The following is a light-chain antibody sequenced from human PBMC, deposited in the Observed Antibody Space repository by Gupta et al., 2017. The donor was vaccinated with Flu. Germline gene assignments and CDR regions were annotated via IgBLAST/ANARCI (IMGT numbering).Light chain of an antibody. V-gene: IGKV1-9*01. CDR2: GAS. Sequence: SASVGDRVTISCRASQGISSLLTWYQQKPGKAPKLLIYGASTLHSGVPSRFSGSGSGTEFTLTISSRQPEDFATYYCQQLNSYPRTFGPGTKVDVK. J-gene: IGKJ3*01. CDR3: QQLNSYPRT. CDR1: QGISSL.